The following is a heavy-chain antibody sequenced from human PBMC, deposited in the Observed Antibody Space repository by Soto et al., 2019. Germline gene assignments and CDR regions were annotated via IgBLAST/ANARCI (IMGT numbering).Heavy chain of an antibody. CDR1: GFTFDRLA. Sequence: EAQLLESGGGLVQPGGSLRLSCAASGFTFDRLAMNWVHQAPGQGLQWVSGISGSGSSTDYTDSVKGRFTISRDNSKNTVFLQMNDLRADDTALYFCARDFDRSHYEGPFDPWGQGVLVTVSS. D-gene: IGHD3-3*01. J-gene: IGHJ5*02. V-gene: IGHV3-23*01. CDR2: ISGSGSST. CDR3: ARDFDRSHYEGPFDP.